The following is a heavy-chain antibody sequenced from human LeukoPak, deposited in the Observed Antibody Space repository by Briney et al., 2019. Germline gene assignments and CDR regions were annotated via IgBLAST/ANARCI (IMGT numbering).Heavy chain of an antibody. Sequence: PSETLSLTCAVSGYSISSGYYWGWIRPPPGKGLEWIGSIYHSGSTYYNPSLKSRVTISVDTSKNQFSLKLSSVTAADTAVYYCARDCDILTGYEQWFDPWCQGTLVTVSS. V-gene: IGHV4-38-2*02. J-gene: IGHJ5*02. CDR3: ARDCDILTGYEQWFDP. CDR2: IYHSGST. CDR1: GYSISSGYY. D-gene: IGHD3-9*01.